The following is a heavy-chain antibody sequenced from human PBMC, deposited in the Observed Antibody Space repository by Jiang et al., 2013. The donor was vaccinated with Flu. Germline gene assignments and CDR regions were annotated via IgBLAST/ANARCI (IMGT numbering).Heavy chain of an antibody. D-gene: IGHD1-26*01. CDR1: GFTFSSSW. J-gene: IGHJ4*02. V-gene: IGHV3-15*07. Sequence: VQLLESGGGLVKPGGSLRLSCAASGFTFSSSWMNWVRQAPGKGLEWVGHIKSKSSGGTADYATPVKDRFTVSRDDSENTLYLQMNSLKTEDTAVYYCTTGHSAADHDGYWGQGTLVTVSS. CDR3: TTGHSAADHDGY. CDR2: IKSKSSGGTA.